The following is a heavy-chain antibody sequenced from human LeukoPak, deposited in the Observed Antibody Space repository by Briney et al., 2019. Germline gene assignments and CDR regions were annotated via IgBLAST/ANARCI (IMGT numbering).Heavy chain of an antibody. CDR3: ARGHPHSSGLDY. V-gene: IGHV3-30*03. Sequence: GGSLRLSCSASGFFFNTYGMQWVRQAPGKGLEWVAVISFDGKLKYYADSVQGRFTISRDNPKNTLYLQMNSLRAEDTAVYYCARGHPHSSGLDYWGQGTLVTVSS. J-gene: IGHJ4*02. D-gene: IGHD6-19*01. CDR2: ISFDGKLK. CDR1: GFFFNTYG.